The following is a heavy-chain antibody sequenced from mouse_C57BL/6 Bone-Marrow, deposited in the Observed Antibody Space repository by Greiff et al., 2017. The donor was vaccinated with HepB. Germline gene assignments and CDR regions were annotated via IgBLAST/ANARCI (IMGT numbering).Heavy chain of an antibody. CDR3: ARYSLPVTTVVLDY. CDR1: GYTFTSYW. Sequence: VQLQQPGAELVKPGASVKMSCKASGYTFTSYWITWVKQRPGQGLEWIGDIYPGSGSTNYNEKFKRKATLTVDTSSSTAYMQLSSLTSEDSAVYYCARYSLPVTTVVLDYWGQGTTLTVSS. V-gene: IGHV1-55*01. J-gene: IGHJ2*01. D-gene: IGHD1-1*01. CDR2: IYPGSGST.